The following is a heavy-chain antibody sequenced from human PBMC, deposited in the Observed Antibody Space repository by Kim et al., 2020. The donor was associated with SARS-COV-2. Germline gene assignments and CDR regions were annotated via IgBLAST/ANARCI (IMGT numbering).Heavy chain of an antibody. CDR3: ARGREGDYDFDY. D-gene: IGHD4-17*01. CDR1: GGSISSYY. Sequence: SETLSLTCTVSGGSISSYYWSWIRQPPGKGLEWIGYIYYSGSTTYNPSLKSRVIISVDMSKNQFSLKLSSVTAADTAVYYCARGREGDYDFDYWGQGTLV. V-gene: IGHV4-59*01. J-gene: IGHJ4*02. CDR2: IYYSGST.